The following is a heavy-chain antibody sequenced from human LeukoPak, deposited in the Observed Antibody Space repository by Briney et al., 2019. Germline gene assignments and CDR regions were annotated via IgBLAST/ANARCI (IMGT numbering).Heavy chain of an antibody. CDR1: GDSVSSGNW. CDR2: IHPSGST. CDR3: ARYYGGNSGKKFDY. Sequence: SETLSLTCAVSGDSVSSGNWWGWFRQPPGKGLEWIGEIHPSGSTNYNPSLKSRVTISVDTSKNQFSLKLSSVTAADTAVYYCARYYGGNSGKKFDYWGQGTLVTVSS. V-gene: IGHV4-4*02. J-gene: IGHJ4*02. D-gene: IGHD4-23*01.